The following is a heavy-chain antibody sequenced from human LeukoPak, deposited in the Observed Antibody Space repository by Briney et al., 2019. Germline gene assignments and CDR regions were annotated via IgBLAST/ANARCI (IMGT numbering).Heavy chain of an antibody. CDR3: ATISWYSSSWSAFDY. J-gene: IGHJ4*02. Sequence: ASVKVSCKASGGTFSSYAISWVRQAPGKGLEWMGGFDPEDGETIYAQKFQGRVTMTEDTSTDTAYMELSSLRSEDTAVYYCATISWYSSSWSAFDYWGQGTLVTVSS. CDR1: GGTFSSYA. D-gene: IGHD6-13*01. CDR2: FDPEDGET. V-gene: IGHV1-24*01.